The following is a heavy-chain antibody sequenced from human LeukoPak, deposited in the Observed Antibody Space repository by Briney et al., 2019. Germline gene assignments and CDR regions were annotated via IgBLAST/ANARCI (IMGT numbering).Heavy chain of an antibody. V-gene: IGHV3-23*01. CDR3: AKGALGYCSGASCYQIDY. CDR2: ISGSGGGT. D-gene: IGHD2-15*01. CDR1: GFTFSSYA. J-gene: IGHJ4*02. Sequence: GGSLRLSCAASGFTFSSYAMSWVRQAPGKGLERVSAISGSGGGTYYADSVKGRFTISRENSKNTLYMQMNSLRAEDTAVYYCAKGALGYCSGASCYQIDYWGQRTLVTVSS.